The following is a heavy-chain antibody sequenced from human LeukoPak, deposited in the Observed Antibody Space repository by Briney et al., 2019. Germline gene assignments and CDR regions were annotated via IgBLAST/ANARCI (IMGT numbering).Heavy chain of an antibody. CDR1: GFTVSSNY. D-gene: IGHD2-2*01. Sequence: GGSLRLSCAASGFTVSSNYMSWVRQAPGKGLEWVSIIYSGGSTYYADSVKGRFTISRDNAENTMYLQMNSLRAEDTSVYYCARGRDIEVVSAAVSWFDPWGQGILVTVSS. J-gene: IGHJ5*02. CDR2: IYSGGST. CDR3: ARGRDIEVVSAAVSWFDP. V-gene: IGHV3-66*01.